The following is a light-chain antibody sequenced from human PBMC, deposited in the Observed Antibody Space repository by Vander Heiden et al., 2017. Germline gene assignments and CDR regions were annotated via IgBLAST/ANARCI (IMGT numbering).Light chain of an antibody. V-gene: IGKV3-15*01. CDR3: QQYKNWPLYT. J-gene: IGKJ2*01. Sequence: EIVMTQSPATLSVSPGERATLSFRSSQSVTSNLAWYQQKPGQAPGLLIYGASTRATGIPAKCRGSGSGTEFTLTISSLRSEDFAVYYCQQYKNWPLYTFGQGTKLEIK. CDR1: QSVTSN. CDR2: GAS.